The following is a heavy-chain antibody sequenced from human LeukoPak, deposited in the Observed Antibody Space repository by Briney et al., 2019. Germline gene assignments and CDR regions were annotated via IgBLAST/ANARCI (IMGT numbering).Heavy chain of an antibody. CDR1: GYTFTGYY. Sequence: ASVKVSCKASGYTFTGYYMHWVRQAPGQGLEWMGWINPNSGGTDYAQKFQGRVTMTRDTSISTAYMELSSLRSEDTAVYYCARGFSSSWYYPTKRFDYWGQGTLVTVSS. J-gene: IGHJ4*02. D-gene: IGHD6-13*01. V-gene: IGHV1-2*02. CDR3: ARGFSSSWYYPTKRFDY. CDR2: INPNSGGT.